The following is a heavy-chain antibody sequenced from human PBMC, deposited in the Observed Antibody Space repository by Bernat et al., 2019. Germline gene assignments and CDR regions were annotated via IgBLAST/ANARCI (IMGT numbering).Heavy chain of an antibody. CDR3: ARALDSSGYYKYFDY. J-gene: IGHJ4*02. V-gene: IGHV3-33*01. CDR1: GFTFSSYG. CDR2: IWYDGSNN. Sequence: QVQLVESGGGVVQPGRSLRLSCAASGFTFSSYGMHWVRQAPGKGLEWVAVIWYDGSNNYYAASVEGRFTISRDNSKNTLYLQMNSLRAEDTAVYYCARALDSSGYYKYFDYWGQGTLVTVSS. D-gene: IGHD3-22*01.